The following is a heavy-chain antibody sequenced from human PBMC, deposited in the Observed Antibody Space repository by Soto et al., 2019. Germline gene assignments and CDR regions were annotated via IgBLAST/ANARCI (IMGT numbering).Heavy chain of an antibody. CDR3: ARGGYTATAGTWWFDP. CDR2: IYYSGST. CDR1: GGSISVGDYY. D-gene: IGHD6-13*01. J-gene: IGHJ5*02. Sequence: PSETLSLTCTVSGGSISVGDYYWSWIRQPPGKGLEWIGYIYYSGSTYYNPSLKGRVTISVDTSKNQFSLKLGSVTAADTAVYYCARGGYTATAGTWWFDPWGQGTLVTVSS. V-gene: IGHV4-30-4*08.